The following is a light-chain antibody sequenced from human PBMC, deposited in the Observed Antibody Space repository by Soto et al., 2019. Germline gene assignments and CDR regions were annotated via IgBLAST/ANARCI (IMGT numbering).Light chain of an antibody. V-gene: IGKV3-15*01. CDR3: QQYSNWPPVI. CDR2: GAS. CDR1: QSVGSK. J-gene: IGKJ4*01. Sequence: ETVMTQSPATLSVSPGERVTLSCRASQSVGSKVAWYQQKPGQAPSLLIYGASTRATETPVGFSGSGSGTEFTLTISSLQSEDFAVYYCQQYSNWPPVIFGGGTKVAIK.